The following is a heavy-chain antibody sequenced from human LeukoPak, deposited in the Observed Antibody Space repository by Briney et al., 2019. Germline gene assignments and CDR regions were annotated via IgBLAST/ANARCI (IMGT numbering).Heavy chain of an antibody. D-gene: IGHD3-10*01. Sequence: SETLSLTCTVSGGSISSSSDYWGWIRQPPGKGLEWIGSISYTGSTYYNPSLESRVTISVDASKNRFSLKLTSVTAADTAVYYCARDRPFGYGSGSYPKSNWFDPWGQGTLVTVSS. J-gene: IGHJ5*02. CDR3: ARDRPFGYGSGSYPKSNWFDP. V-gene: IGHV4-39*07. CDR2: ISYTGST. CDR1: GGSISSSSDY.